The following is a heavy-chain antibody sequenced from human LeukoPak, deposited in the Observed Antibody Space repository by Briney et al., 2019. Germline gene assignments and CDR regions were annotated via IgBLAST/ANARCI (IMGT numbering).Heavy chain of an antibody. V-gene: IGHV1-46*01. CDR1: GYTFTSYY. CDR2: INPSGGST. D-gene: IGHD3-3*01. Sequence: ASVKVSCKASGYTFTSYYMHWVRQAPGQGLEWMGIINPSGGSTSYAQKFQGRVTMTRDTSTSTVYMELSRLRSDDTAVYYCARDRRAGGVVTTSMDVWGKGTTVTVSS. J-gene: IGHJ6*03. CDR3: ARDRRAGGVVTTSMDV.